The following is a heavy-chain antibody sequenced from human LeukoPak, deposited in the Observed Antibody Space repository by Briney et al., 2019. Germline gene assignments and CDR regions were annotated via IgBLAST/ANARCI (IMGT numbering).Heavy chain of an antibody. CDR2: IGGSGGTT. CDR3: ARSLLWVGFFDY. J-gene: IGHJ4*02. V-gene: IGHV3-23*01. CDR1: GFPFSSYA. Sequence: GGSLRLSCAASGFPFSSYAMSWVRQAPGKGLEWVSAIGGSGGTTYYADSVKGRFTISRDNSKNTLSFQLNSLRVEDTAVYYCARSLLWVGFFDYWGQGTLVTVSS. D-gene: IGHD3-10*01.